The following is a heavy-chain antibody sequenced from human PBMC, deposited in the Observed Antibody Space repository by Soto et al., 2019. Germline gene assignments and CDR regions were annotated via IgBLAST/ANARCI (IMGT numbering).Heavy chain of an antibody. D-gene: IGHD3-22*01. CDR3: ARSYDSSGYFYYGMDV. Sequence: SETLSLTCTVSGGSIMGYYGSWILQSPGKGLEWIGYIYFTGTANYNPSLKSRVTMSIDTSKNQFSLKLNSVTAADTALYYCARSYDSSGYFYYGMDVWGQGTTVTVSS. CDR2: IYFTGTA. J-gene: IGHJ6*02. V-gene: IGHV4-4*09. CDR1: GGSIMGYY.